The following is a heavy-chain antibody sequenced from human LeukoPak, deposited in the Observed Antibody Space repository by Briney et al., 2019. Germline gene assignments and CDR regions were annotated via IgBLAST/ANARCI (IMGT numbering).Heavy chain of an antibody. J-gene: IGHJ5*02. V-gene: IGHV1-2*02. D-gene: IGHD3-9*01. CDR3: ARDSLPYDILTGSWFDP. Sequence: ASVKVSSKASGYTFTGYYMHWVRQAPGQGLEWMGWINPNSGGTNYAQKFQGRVTMTRDTSISTAYMELSRLRSDDTAVYYCARDSLPYDILTGSWFDPWGQGTLVTVSS. CDR1: GYTFTGYY. CDR2: INPNSGGT.